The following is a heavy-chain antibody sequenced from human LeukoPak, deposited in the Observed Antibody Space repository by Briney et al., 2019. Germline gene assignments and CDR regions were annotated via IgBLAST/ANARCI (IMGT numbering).Heavy chain of an antibody. CDR1: GFTFSNYW. CDR2: IKHDGSEE. V-gene: IGHV3-7*01. J-gene: IGHJ4*02. D-gene: IGHD5-12*01. CDR3: AREWDSGSSSIDY. Sequence: GGSLRLSCAASGFTFSNYWMTWVRLAPGKGLEWVANIKHDGSEESYVDSVKGRFTISRDNAKNSLYLQMNSLRAEDTAIYYCAREWDSGSSSIDYWGPGILVTVSS.